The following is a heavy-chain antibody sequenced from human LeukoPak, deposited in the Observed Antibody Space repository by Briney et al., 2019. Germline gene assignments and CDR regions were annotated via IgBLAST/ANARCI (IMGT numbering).Heavy chain of an antibody. J-gene: IGHJ3*02. CDR3: AKDLTYLAARPGAFDI. CDR1: GFTFSSYA. V-gene: IGHV3-23*01. CDR2: ISGSGGST. Sequence: GGSLRLSCAASGFTFSSYAMSWVRQAPGKGLEWVSAISGSGGSTYYADSVKGRFTISRDNSKNTLYLQMNSLRAEDTAVYYCAKDLTYLAARPGAFDIWGQGTMVTVSS. D-gene: IGHD6-6*01.